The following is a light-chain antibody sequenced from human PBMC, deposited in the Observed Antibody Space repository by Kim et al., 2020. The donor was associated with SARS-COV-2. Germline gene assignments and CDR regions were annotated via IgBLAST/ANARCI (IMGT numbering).Light chain of an antibody. Sequence: QAGLIQPPSVSKGLRQTATLTCTGNSNNVGNQGAAWLQQHQGHPPKLLSYRNNNRPSGISERLSASRSGNTASLTITGLQPEDEADYYCSAWDSSLSAWEFGGGTKLTVL. J-gene: IGLJ3*02. CDR1: SNNVGNQG. CDR2: RNN. V-gene: IGLV10-54*01. CDR3: SAWDSSLSAWE.